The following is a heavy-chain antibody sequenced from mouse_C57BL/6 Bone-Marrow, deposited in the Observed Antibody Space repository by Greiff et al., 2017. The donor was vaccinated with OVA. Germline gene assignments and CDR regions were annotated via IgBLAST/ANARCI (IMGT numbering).Heavy chain of an antibody. J-gene: IGHJ1*03. CDR3: TGGYFDV. V-gene: IGHV6-3*01. CDR1: GFTFSNYW. CDR2: IRLKSDNYAT. Sequence: EVKLQESGGGLVQPGGSMKLSCVASGFTFSNYWMNWVRQSPEKGLEWVAQIRLKSDNYATHYAESVKGRFTISRDDSKSSVYLQMNNLRAEETGIYYCTGGYFDVWGTGTTVTVSS.